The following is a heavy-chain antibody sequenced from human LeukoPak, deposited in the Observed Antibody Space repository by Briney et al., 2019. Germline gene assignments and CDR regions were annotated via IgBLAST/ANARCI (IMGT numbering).Heavy chain of an antibody. D-gene: IGHD5-12*01. V-gene: IGHV3-74*03. J-gene: IGHJ5*02. Sequence: GGSLRLSCGGSGFTISNHWMHWVRHAPGTGLVWVSRIHPDGSITTYADSVKGRFTISRDNAKNTLYLQMNSLRAEDTAVYYCAPQQTYSPYNWFDPWGQGTLVTVSS. CDR2: IHPDGSIT. CDR3: APQQTYSPYNWFDP. CDR1: GFTISNHW.